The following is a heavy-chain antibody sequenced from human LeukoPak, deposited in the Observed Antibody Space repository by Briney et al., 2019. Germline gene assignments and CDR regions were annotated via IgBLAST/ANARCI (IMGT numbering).Heavy chain of an antibody. Sequence: SETLSLTCTVSGYSISSGYYWGWIRQPPGKGLEWIGSIYHSGSTYYNPSLKSRVTISVDTSKNQFSLKLSSVTAADTAVYYCARHVPDYSSGWTLPYYFDYWGQGTLVTVSS. D-gene: IGHD6-19*01. CDR1: GYSISSGYY. V-gene: IGHV4-38-2*02. J-gene: IGHJ4*02. CDR2: IYHSGST. CDR3: ARHVPDYSSGWTLPYYFDY.